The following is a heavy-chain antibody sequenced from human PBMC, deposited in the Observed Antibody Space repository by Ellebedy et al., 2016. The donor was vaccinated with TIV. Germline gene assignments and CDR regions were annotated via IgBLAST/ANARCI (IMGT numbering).Heavy chain of an antibody. D-gene: IGHD3-10*01. CDR2: IGTAGDT. J-gene: IGHJ6*02. Sequence: GESLKISXAASGFTLSDYDMHWVRQVQGKGLEWVSTIGTAGDTYYPGSVKGRFSISRENAKNSLHLQMNSLRAGDTAMYYCARDKGGSGSHATYGMDVWGQGTTVTISS. V-gene: IGHV3-13*01. CDR3: ARDKGGSGSHATYGMDV. CDR1: GFTLSDYD.